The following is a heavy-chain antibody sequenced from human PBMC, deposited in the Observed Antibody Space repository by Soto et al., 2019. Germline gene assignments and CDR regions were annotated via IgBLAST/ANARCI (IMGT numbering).Heavy chain of an antibody. CDR1: RLGFSGYA. CDR3: AKDREEGELEGPTAFDI. J-gene: IGHJ3*02. Sequence: YAASRLGFSGYAMNWVRQAPGKGLEWVSSISGSGGGTYYADSGKGRFTISRDNSGNTLYLQMDTLRVEDTAIYYCAKDREEGELEGPTAFDIWGQGTQVTVSS. CDR2: ISGSGGGT. D-gene: IGHD1-1*01. V-gene: IGHV3-23*01.